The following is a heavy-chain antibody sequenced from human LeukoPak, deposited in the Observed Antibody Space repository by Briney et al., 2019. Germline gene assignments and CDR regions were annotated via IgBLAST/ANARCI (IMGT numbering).Heavy chain of an antibody. CDR2: IYYSGST. Sequence: SETLSLTCTVCGGSISSYYWSWIRQPPGKGLEWIGYIYYSGSTNYNPSLKSRVTISVDTSKNQFSLKLSSVTAADTAVYYCARSLYYYGSGSYASHFDYWGQGTLVTVSS. CDR3: ARSLYYYGSGSYASHFDY. V-gene: IGHV4-59*01. CDR1: GGSISSYY. D-gene: IGHD3-10*01. J-gene: IGHJ4*02.